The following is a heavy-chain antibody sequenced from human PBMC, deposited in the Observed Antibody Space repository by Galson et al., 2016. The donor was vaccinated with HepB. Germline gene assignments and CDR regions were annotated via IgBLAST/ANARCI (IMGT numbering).Heavy chain of an antibody. CDR2: IYSDGST. CDR1: GFTVSSNY. Sequence: SLRLSCAGSGFTVSSNYMSWVRQAPGKGLEWVSVIYSDGSTYYADSVKGRFTISRDNSKNTLYLQMNSLRVEDTAVYYCAKGHGDYKGNYLDYWGQGALVAVSS. D-gene: IGHD4-17*01. J-gene: IGHJ4*02. V-gene: IGHV3-66*02. CDR3: AKGHGDYKGNYLDY.